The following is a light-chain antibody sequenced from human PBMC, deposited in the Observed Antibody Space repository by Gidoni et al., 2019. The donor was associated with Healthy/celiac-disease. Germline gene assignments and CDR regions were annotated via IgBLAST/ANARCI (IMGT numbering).Light chain of an antibody. CDR3: QSYDSSLSDVV. J-gene: IGLJ2*01. CDR2: GNS. Sequence: QSVLTQPPSVSGAPGQRVTISCTGRSSNIGAGYDVPWYQQLPGTAPKLLIYGNSTRPSGVPDRFSGSKSGTSASLAITWLQAEDEADYYCQSYDSSLSDVVFGGGTKLTVL. CDR1: SSNIGAGYD. V-gene: IGLV1-40*01.